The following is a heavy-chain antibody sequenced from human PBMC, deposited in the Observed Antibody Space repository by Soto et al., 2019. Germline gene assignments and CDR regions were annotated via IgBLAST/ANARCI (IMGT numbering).Heavy chain of an antibody. Sequence: GGSLRLSCAASGFTFSSYGMHWVRQAPGKGLEWVAVISYDGSNKYYADSVKGRFTISRDNSKNTLYLQMNSLRAEDTAVYYCAKAPYYYDSSGYYPRGYFQHWGQGTLVTVSS. D-gene: IGHD3-22*01. CDR1: GFTFSSYG. J-gene: IGHJ1*01. CDR2: ISYDGSNK. V-gene: IGHV3-30*18. CDR3: AKAPYYYDSSGYYPRGYFQH.